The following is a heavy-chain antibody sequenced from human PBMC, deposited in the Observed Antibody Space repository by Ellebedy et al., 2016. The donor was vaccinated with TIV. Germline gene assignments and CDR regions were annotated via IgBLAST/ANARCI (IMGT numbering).Heavy chain of an antibody. CDR3: ARNSWGGSFLVANYFDS. CDR2: ISYHGRNK. D-gene: IGHD2-15*01. Sequence: GGSLRLXXAASGFAFSRCAMHWVRQTPGKGLEWVATISYHGRNKFYADAVKGRFPISRDNSMNTLYLQANSLRAEDTAVYYCARNSWGGSFLVANYFDSWGQGTLVSVSS. V-gene: IGHV3-30*04. J-gene: IGHJ4*02. CDR1: GFAFSRCA.